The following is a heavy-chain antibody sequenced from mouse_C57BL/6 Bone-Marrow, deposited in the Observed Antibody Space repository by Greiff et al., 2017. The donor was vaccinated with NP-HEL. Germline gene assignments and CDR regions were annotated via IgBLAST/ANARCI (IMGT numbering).Heavy chain of an antibody. CDR1: GYTFTSYG. CDR2: IYPRSGNT. CDR3: ARSKAYYSNYVTFAY. V-gene: IGHV1-81*01. D-gene: IGHD2-5*01. J-gene: IGHJ3*01. Sequence: QVQLKESGAELARPGASVKLSCKASGYTFTSYGISWVKQRTGQGLEWIGEIYPRSGNTYYNEKFKGKATLTADKSSSTAYMELRSLTSEDSAVYFWARSKAYYSNYVTFAYWGQGTLVTVSA.